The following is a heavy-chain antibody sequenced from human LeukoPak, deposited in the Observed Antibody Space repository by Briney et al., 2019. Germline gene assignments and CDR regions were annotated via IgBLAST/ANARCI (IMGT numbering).Heavy chain of an antibody. J-gene: IGHJ4*02. Sequence: SETLSLTCTVSGGSISSSSSYWGWIRQPPGTGLEWIGSIYYSGSTYYNPSLKSRVTISVDTSKNQFSLKLSSVTAADTAVYYCARRLIAVAGGQVDYWGQGTLVTVSS. CDR3: ARRLIAVAGGQVDY. V-gene: IGHV4-39*01. CDR2: IYYSGST. D-gene: IGHD6-19*01. CDR1: GGSISSSSSY.